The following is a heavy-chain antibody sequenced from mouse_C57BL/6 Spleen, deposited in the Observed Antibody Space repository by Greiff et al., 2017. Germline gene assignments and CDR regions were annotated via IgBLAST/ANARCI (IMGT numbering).Heavy chain of an antibody. J-gene: IGHJ4*01. D-gene: IGHD2-4*01. V-gene: IGHV5-17*01. Sequence: EVQRVESGGGLVKPGGSLKLSCAASGFTFSDYGMHWVRQAPEKGLEWVAYISSGSSTIYYADTVKGRSTISRDNAKNTLFLQMTSLRSEDTAMYYCAKVPPVYYDYSYAMDYWGQGTSVTVSS. CDR1: GFTFSDYG. CDR2: ISSGSSTI. CDR3: AKVPPVYYDYSYAMDY.